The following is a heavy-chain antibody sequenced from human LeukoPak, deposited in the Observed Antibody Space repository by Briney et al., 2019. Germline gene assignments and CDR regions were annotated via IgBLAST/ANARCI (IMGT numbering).Heavy chain of an antibody. CDR1: GYTFTGYY. D-gene: IGHD2-2*01. Sequence: GASVKVSCKASGYTFTGYYMHWVRQAPGQGLEWMGGIIPIFGTANYAQKFQGRVTITADESTSTAYMELSSLRSEDTAVYYCARGGVPGYYYYMDVWGKGTTVTISS. CDR3: ARGGVPGYYYYMDV. J-gene: IGHJ6*03. CDR2: IIPIFGTA. V-gene: IGHV1-69*13.